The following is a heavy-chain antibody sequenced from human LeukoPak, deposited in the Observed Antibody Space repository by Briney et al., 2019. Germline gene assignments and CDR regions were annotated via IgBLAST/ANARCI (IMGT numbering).Heavy chain of an antibody. V-gene: IGHV1-18*01. CDR1: GYTFTSYG. Sequence: ASVKVSCKASGYTFTSYGISWVRQAPGQGLEWMGWISAYNGNTNYAQKLQGRVTMITDTSTSTAYMELRSLRSDDTAVYYCARDPAARPPYYYYGMDVWGQGTTVTVSS. CDR3: ARDPAARPPYYYYGMDV. D-gene: IGHD6-6*01. CDR2: ISAYNGNT. J-gene: IGHJ6*02.